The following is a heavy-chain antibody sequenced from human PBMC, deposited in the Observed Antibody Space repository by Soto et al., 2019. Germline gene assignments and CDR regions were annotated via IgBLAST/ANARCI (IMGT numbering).Heavy chain of an antibody. J-gene: IGHJ4*02. V-gene: IGHV4-34*01. CDR1: GGSFSGYY. CDR3: ARVGELPLDY. D-gene: IGHD1-26*01. CDR2: INHSGST. Sequence: ASETLSLTCAVYGGSFSGYYWSWIRQPPGKGLEWIGEINHSGSTNYNPSLKSRVTISVDTSKNQFSLKLSSVTAADTAVYYCARVGELPLDYWGQGTLVTVSS.